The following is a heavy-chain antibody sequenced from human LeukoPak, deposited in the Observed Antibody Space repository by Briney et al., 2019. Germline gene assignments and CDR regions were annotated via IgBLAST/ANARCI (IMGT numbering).Heavy chain of an antibody. Sequence: KPSETLSLTCAVYGGSFSGYYWSWIRQPPGKGLEWIGEINHSGSTNYNPSLKSRVTISVDTSKNQFSLKLSSVTAADTAVYYCARVNGDYDFWSGYYPEYFQHWGQGTLVTVSS. V-gene: IGHV4-34*01. J-gene: IGHJ1*01. D-gene: IGHD3-3*01. CDR1: GGSFSGYY. CDR2: INHSGST. CDR3: ARVNGDYDFWSGYYPEYFQH.